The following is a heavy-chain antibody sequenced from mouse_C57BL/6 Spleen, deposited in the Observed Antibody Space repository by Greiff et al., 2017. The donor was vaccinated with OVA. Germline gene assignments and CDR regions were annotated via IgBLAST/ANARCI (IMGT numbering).Heavy chain of an antibody. Sequence: VQLQQSGPGLVQPSQSLSITCKVSGFSLTSYGVHWVRQPPGKGLEWLGVIWSGGSTDYNAAFISRLSISKDNSKSQVFFKMNSLQADDTAIYYCAGGTDYFDYWGQGTTLTVSS. V-gene: IGHV2-4*01. CDR1: GFSLTSYG. CDR3: AGGTDYFDY. D-gene: IGHD1-1*02. J-gene: IGHJ2*01. CDR2: IWSGGST.